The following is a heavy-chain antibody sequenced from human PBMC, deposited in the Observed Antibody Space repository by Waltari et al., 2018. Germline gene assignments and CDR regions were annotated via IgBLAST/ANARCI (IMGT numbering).Heavy chain of an antibody. D-gene: IGHD2-21*01. V-gene: IGHV4-59*05. Sequence: QLQLQESGPGLVKPSETLSLTCTVSGGSVSSHSWSWIRQPPGKGLEWIGSIYYSGSTYYNPSLKSRVTISVDTSKNQFSLKLSSVTAADTAVYYCARHRGGGGDCYFDYWGQGTLVTVSS. CDR3: ARHRGGGGDCYFDY. J-gene: IGHJ4*02. CDR2: IYYSGST. CDR1: GGSVSSHS.